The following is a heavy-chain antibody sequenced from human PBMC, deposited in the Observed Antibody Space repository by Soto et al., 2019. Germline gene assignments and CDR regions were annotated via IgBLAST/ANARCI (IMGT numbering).Heavy chain of an antibody. V-gene: IGHV4-34*01. CDR1: GGSFSGYY. CDR3: ARADPDIVVVPAAIPGWFDP. Sequence: NPSETLSLTCAVYGGSFSGYYWSWIRQPPGKGLEWIGEINHSGSTNYNPSLKSRVTISVDTSKNQFSLKLSSVTAADTAVYYCARADPDIVVVPAAIPGWFDPWGQGTLVTVSS. CDR2: INHSGST. J-gene: IGHJ5*02. D-gene: IGHD2-2*02.